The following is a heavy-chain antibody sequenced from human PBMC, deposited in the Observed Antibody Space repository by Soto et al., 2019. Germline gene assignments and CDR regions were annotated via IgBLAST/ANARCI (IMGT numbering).Heavy chain of an antibody. Sequence: GGSLRLSCAASGFTFSIYEMTWVRQAPGKGLEWVSYISISGSTIYYADSVKGRFTISRDNAKNSLYLQMNSLRAEDTAVYYCATAYYYDSSGYGSEHWGQGTMVTVSS. D-gene: IGHD3-22*01. J-gene: IGHJ1*01. V-gene: IGHV3-48*03. CDR2: ISISGSTI. CDR1: GFTFSIYE. CDR3: ATAYYYDSSGYGSEH.